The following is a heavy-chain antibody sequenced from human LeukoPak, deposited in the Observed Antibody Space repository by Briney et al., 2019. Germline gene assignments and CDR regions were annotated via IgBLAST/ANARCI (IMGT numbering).Heavy chain of an antibody. CDR1: GFTFSSYG. V-gene: IGHV3-30*03. D-gene: IGHD4-17*01. J-gene: IGHJ6*03. CDR3: ARATTQWTTTVTFGWRYYYYYYMDV. Sequence: GGSLRLSCAASGFTFSSYGMHWVRQAPGKGLEWVAVISYDGSNKYYADSVKGRFTISRDNSKNTLYLQMNSLRAEDTAVYYCARATTQWTTTVTFGWRYYYYYYMDVWGKGTTVTISS. CDR2: ISYDGSNK.